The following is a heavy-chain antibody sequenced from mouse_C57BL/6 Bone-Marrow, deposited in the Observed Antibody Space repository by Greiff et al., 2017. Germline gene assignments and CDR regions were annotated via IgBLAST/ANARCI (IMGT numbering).Heavy chain of an antibody. CDR2: IDPEIGDT. V-gene: IGHV14-4*01. CDR1: GFNIKDDY. D-gene: IGHD2-3*01. Sequence: VQLQQSGAELVRPGASVKLSCTASGFNIKDDYIHWVKQRPEQGLEWIGWIDPEIGDTEYASNFQGKATITSDTSSNTAYLQLSSLTSEDTAVYYYSSFDGNYFDFWGQGTPLTGAS. J-gene: IGHJ2*01. CDR3: SSFDGNYFDF.